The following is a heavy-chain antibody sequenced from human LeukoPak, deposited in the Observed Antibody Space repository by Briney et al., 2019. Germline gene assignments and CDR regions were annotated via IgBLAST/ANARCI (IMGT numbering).Heavy chain of an antibody. V-gene: IGHV4-59*08. CDR2: IYYGGST. J-gene: IGHJ4*02. D-gene: IGHD3-10*01. CDR1: GGSISSYY. Sequence: TSETLSLTCTVSGGSISSYYWSWIRQPPGEGLEWIGYIYYGGSTYSNPSLKSRVTISADTSKNEFSLKLTSVTAADTAVYYCARSSVSGTYSGGYWGQGILVTVSS. CDR3: ARSSVSGTYSGGY.